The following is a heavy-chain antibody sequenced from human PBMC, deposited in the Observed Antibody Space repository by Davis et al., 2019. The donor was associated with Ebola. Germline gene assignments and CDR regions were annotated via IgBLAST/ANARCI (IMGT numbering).Heavy chain of an antibody. J-gene: IGHJ4*02. CDR1: GGSFSGYY. Sequence: MPSETLSLTCAVYGGSFSGYYWSWIRQPPGKGLEWIGEINHSGSTNYNPSLKSRVTISVDTSKNQFSLKLSSVTAADTAVYYCARGPHSSGWYVDYWGQGTLVTVSS. D-gene: IGHD6-19*01. CDR2: INHSGST. V-gene: IGHV4-34*01. CDR3: ARGPHSSGWYVDY.